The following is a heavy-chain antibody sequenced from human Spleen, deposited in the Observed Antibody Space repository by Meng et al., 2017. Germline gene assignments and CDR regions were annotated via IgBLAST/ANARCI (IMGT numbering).Heavy chain of an antibody. CDR1: GITFSNAW. Sequence: GESLKISCAASGITFSNAWMTWVRQAPEKGLEWVGRIKSKTEGGTTDYAVPVKGRVTISRDDSKNMLYLQMSSLKVEDTAVYYCARRGEVWGWYGSGSYYNVWGQGTLVTVSS. J-gene: IGHJ4*02. V-gene: IGHV3-15*01. D-gene: IGHD3-10*01. CDR3: ARRGEVWGWYGSGSYYNV. CDR2: IKSKTEGGTT.